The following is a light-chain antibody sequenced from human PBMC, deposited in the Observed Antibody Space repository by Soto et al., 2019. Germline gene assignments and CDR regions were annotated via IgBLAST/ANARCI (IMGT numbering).Light chain of an antibody. CDR1: QSVPSNF. CDR2: DAS. V-gene: IGKV3-20*01. Sequence: EIVLTQSPGTLSLSPGERATLSCRASQSVPSNFLAWYQQKPGQAPMLLIYDASRRATGIPDRFSGSGSGTDFTLTISRLEPEDFAVYYCQQDLSSWTFGHGTKVEIK. CDR3: QQDLSSWT. J-gene: IGKJ1*01.